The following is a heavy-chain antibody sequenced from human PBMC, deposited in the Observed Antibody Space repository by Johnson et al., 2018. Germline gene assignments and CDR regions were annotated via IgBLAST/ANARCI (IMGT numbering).Heavy chain of an antibody. Sequence: VQLVQSGGGVVQPGRSLRLSCAASGFTFSSYGMHWVRQAPGKGLEWIGRVKSKADGGTADYAAPLKGRFIISRDDSKNTLFLQMNSLEIEDTALYYCTTGDCWSGYYTKGVAYFQHWGQGSLVTVAS. CDR3: TTGDCWSGYYTKGVAYFQH. V-gene: IGHV3-15*07. CDR1: GFTFSSYG. J-gene: IGHJ1*01. CDR2: VKSKADGGTA. D-gene: IGHD3-3*01.